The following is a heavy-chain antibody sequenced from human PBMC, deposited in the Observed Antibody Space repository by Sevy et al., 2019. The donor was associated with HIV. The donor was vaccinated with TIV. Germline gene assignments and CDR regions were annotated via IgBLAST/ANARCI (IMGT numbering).Heavy chain of an antibody. CDR3: ARGGGYSYAQGAGY. V-gene: IGHV1-8*01. CDR2: MNPNSGNT. D-gene: IGHD5-18*01. Sequence: ASVKVSCKASGYTFTSYDINWVRQATGQGLEWMGWMNPNSGNTGYSQKFQGRVTMTRNTSISTAYMELSSLRSEDTAVYYCARGGGYSYAQGAGYWGQGTLVTVSS. CDR1: GYTFTSYD. J-gene: IGHJ4*02.